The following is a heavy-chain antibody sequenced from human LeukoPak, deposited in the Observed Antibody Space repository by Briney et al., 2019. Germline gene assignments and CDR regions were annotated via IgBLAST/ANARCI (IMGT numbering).Heavy chain of an antibody. D-gene: IGHD4-17*01. Sequence: GGSLRLSCAASGFTFSSYWMSWVRQAPGKGLEWVANIKQDGSEKYYVDSVKGRFTISRDNAKNSLYLQMNSLRAEDTAVYYCARTHDYGANNWFDPWGQGTLVTVSS. CDR1: GFTFSSYW. V-gene: IGHV3-7*01. J-gene: IGHJ5*02. CDR2: IKQDGSEK. CDR3: ARTHDYGANNWFDP.